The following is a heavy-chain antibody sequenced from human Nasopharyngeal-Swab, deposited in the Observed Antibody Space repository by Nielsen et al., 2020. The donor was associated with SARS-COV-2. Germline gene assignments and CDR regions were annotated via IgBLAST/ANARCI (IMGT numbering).Heavy chain of an antibody. J-gene: IGHJ4*02. D-gene: IGHD2-2*01. Sequence: ASVKVSCKASGYTFTSYYMHWVRQAPGQGLEWMGIINPSGGSTSYAQKFQGRVTMTRDTSTSTVYMDLSSLRSEDTAVYYCARLDVVPAAMIAAAGVDYWGQGTLVTVSS. V-gene: IGHV1-46*01. CDR2: INPSGGST. CDR1: GYTFTSYY. CDR3: ARLDVVPAAMIAAAGVDY.